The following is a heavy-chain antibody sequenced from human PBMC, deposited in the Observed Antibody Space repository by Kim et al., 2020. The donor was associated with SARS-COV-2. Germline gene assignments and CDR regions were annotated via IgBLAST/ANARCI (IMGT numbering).Heavy chain of an antibody. CDR2: IWYDGSNK. CDR1: GFTFSSYG. D-gene: IGHD3-3*01. Sequence: GGSLRLSCAASGFTFSSYGMHWVRQAPGKGLEWVAVIWYDGSNKYYADSVKGRFTISRDNSKNTLYLQMKSLRAEDTAVYYCARDIFWSGYYHGYYYYGMDVWGQGTTVTVSS. J-gene: IGHJ6*02. V-gene: IGHV3-33*08. CDR3: ARDIFWSGYYHGYYYYGMDV.